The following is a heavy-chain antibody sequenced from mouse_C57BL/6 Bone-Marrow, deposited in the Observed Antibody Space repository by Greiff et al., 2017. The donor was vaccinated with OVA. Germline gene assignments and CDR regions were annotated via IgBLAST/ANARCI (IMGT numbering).Heavy chain of an antibody. CDR2: IDPSDSYT. J-gene: IGHJ2*01. CDR1: GYTFTSYW. D-gene: IGHD1-1*01. CDR3: ARAGDYYGSIDADY. Sequence: VQLQQSGAELVMPGASVKLSCKASGYTFTSYWMHWVKQRPGQGLEWIGEIDPSDSYTNYNQKFKGKSTLTVDKSSSTAYMQLSSLTSEDSAVYYCARAGDYYGSIDADYWGQGTTLTVSS. V-gene: IGHV1-69*01.